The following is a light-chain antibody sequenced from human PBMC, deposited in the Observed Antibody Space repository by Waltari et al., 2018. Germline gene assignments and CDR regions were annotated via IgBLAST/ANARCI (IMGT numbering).Light chain of an antibody. J-gene: IGLJ3*02. CDR2: DVS. CDR1: SGDVGFYNY. CDR3: NSYTGSSSWV. V-gene: IGLV2-14*03. Sequence: QSALTQPASLSGSPGQSITIPCPGTSGDVGFYNYVPWYQQHPGKAPRLIIYDVSERPSGVSNRFSGSKSGNTASLTISGLQAEDEADYYCNSYTGSSSWVFGGGTKLTVL.